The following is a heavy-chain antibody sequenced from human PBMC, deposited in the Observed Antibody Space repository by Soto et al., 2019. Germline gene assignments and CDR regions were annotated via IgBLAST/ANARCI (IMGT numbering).Heavy chain of an antibody. J-gene: IGHJ4*01. CDR1: VFSVDSTYC. Sequence: ASVKVSCKASVFSVDSTYCIHWVRRAPGQGLEWMGSINPNSGDTNYAQNFQGRVTMTRDASISTAYMEVSSLTSDDTAVYYCGSPRSGPSPDVGHWGHGTVVTVSS. CDR3: GSPRSGPSPDVGH. D-gene: IGHD2-15*01. CDR2: INPNSGDT. V-gene: IGHV1-2*02.